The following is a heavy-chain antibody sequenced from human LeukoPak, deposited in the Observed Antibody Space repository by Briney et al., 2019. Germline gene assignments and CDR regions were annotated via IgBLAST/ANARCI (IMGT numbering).Heavy chain of an antibody. CDR1: GFILDSYT. D-gene: IGHD1/OR15-1a*01. V-gene: IGHV3-15*01. J-gene: IGHJ4*01. CDR2: IKGKPDGGTT. Sequence: GSLLLPRAASGFILDSYTMTWVRQAPGKGLEWVGHIKGKPDGGTTGYTAPVKGRFTISRDDSKNTVYLQMNSLKIEDTAVYYCTTDRGTAPLPLFAYW. CDR3: TTDRGTAPLPLFAY.